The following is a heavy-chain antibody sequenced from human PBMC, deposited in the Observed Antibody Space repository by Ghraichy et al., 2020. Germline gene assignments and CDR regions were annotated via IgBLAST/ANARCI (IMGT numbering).Heavy chain of an antibody. CDR1: GFTFSSYA. CDR2: ISGSGGTT. D-gene: IGHD4-23*01. Sequence: GESLNISCVASGFTFSSYAINWVRQAPGKGLEWVSGISGSGGTTYYADSVKGRFTISRDNSKNTLYLQMNSLRADDTAVFYCAKGGYSLYYFDYWGQGTLVTVSS. V-gene: IGHV3-23*01. J-gene: IGHJ4*02. CDR3: AKGGYSLYYFDY.